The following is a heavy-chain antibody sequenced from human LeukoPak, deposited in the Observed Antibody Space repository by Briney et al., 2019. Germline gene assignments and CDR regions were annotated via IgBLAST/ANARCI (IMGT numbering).Heavy chain of an antibody. D-gene: IGHD3-3*01. CDR2: INEDGSEK. Sequence: GGSLRLSCAASGFTFSSYAMSWARQAPGKGLEGVANINEDGSEKYYVHSVKGRFTISRDNAKNSLYLQMDSVRAEDTAVYYCARDGPHYDFWSGPAYWGQGTLVTVSS. J-gene: IGHJ4*02. CDR3: ARDGPHYDFWSGPAY. CDR1: GFTFSSYA. V-gene: IGHV3-7*03.